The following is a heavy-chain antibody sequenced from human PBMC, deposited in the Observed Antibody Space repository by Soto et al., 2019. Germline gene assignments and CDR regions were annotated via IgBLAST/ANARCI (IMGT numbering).Heavy chain of an antibody. V-gene: IGHV3-7*01. D-gene: IGHD2-21*01. CDR2: IKQDGSQK. J-gene: IGHJ4*02. Sequence: EVHLVESGGGLVQPGGSLRLSCATSGFTFSSPWMTCVRQAPGKGLEWVANIKQDGSQKYYADSVRGRFTISRDYAKNSLYLQMNRLRAGDPALYYCATHESNAHCLYWGQAPLITVSS. CDR3: ATHESNAHCLY. CDR1: GFTFSSPW.